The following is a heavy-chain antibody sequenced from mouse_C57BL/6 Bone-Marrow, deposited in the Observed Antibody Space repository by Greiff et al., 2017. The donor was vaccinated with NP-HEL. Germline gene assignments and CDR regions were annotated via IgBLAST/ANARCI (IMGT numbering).Heavy chain of an antibody. Sequence: VKLMESGPGLVKPSQSLFLTCSITGFPITSGYYWIWIRQSPGKPLEWMGYITHSGDTFYNPSLQSPFSISRETSKNQFFLQLNSVTTEDTAMYYWAGDSSGYGDFDYWGQGKSLTVSS. CDR2: ITHSGDT. D-gene: IGHD3-2*02. V-gene: IGHV12-3*01. J-gene: IGHJ2*03. CDR1: GFPITSGYY. CDR3: AGDSSGYGDFDY.